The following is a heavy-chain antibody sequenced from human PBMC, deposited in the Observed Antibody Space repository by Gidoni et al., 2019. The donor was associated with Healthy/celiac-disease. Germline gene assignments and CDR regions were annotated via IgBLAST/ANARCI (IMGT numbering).Heavy chain of an antibody. CDR2: INHSGST. D-gene: IGHD2-15*01. V-gene: IGHV4-34*01. CDR3: ARGMAATDY. CDR1: GGSFSGYY. Sequence: QVQLQQWGAGLLKPSETLSLTCAAYGGSFSGYYWSWIRQPPGKGLEWIGEINHSGSTNYNPSLKSRVTISVDTSKNQFSLKLSSVTAADTAVYYCARGMAATDYWGQGTLVTVSS. J-gene: IGHJ4*02.